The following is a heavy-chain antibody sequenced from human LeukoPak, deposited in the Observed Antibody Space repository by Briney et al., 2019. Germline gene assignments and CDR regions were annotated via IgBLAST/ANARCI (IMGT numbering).Heavy chain of an antibody. CDR3: ARDQMPHGDYGGPYYGMDV. V-gene: IGHV3-66*01. CDR2: IYSGGST. CDR1: GFTVSSNY. D-gene: IGHD4-17*01. J-gene: IGHJ6*02. Sequence: GGSLRLSCAASGFTVSSNYMSWVRQAPGKGLEWVSVIYSGGSTYYADSVKGRFTISRDNSKNTLYLQMNSLRAEDTAVYYCARDQMPHGDYGGPYYGMDVWGQGTTVTVSS.